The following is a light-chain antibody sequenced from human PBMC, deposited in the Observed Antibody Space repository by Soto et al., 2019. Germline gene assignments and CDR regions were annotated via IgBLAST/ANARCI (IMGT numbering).Light chain of an antibody. CDR1: QSISSW. V-gene: IGKV1-5*03. CDR3: QQYSGYSTWT. Sequence: DIQMTQSPSTLSASVGDRVTITCRASQSISSWLAWYQQKPGKAPKLLIYKASTLKSGVPSRFSGSGSGTEFTLTISSLQSEDFATYYCQQYSGYSTWTFGQGTKVDI. J-gene: IGKJ1*01. CDR2: KAS.